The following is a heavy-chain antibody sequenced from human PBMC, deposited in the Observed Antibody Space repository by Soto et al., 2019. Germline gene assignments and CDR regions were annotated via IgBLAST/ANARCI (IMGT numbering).Heavy chain of an antibody. CDR1: GGSFSGYY. Sequence: SETLSLTCAVYGGSFSGYYWSWIRQPPGKGLEWIGEINHSGSTNYNPSLKSRVTISVDTSKNQFSLKLSSVTAADTAVYYCARVRMGIVVVVAATGTANFDYWGQGTLVTVSS. J-gene: IGHJ4*02. D-gene: IGHD2-15*01. V-gene: IGHV4-34*01. CDR2: INHSGST. CDR3: ARVRMGIVVVVAATGTANFDY.